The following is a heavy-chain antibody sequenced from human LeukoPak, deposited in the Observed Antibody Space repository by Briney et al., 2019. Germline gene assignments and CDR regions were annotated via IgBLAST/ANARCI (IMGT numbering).Heavy chain of an antibody. CDR2: ISYDGSNK. CDR1: GFTFSSYS. D-gene: IGHD3-22*01. V-gene: IGHV3-30*03. CDR3: ARDHAYYDSSGGWKYYYGMDV. J-gene: IGHJ6*02. Sequence: PGGSLRLSCAASGFTFSSYSMSWVRQAPGKGLEWVAVISYDGSNKYYADSVKGRFTISRDNSKNTLYLQMNSLRAEDTAVYYCARDHAYYDSSGGWKYYYGMDVWGQGTTVTVSS.